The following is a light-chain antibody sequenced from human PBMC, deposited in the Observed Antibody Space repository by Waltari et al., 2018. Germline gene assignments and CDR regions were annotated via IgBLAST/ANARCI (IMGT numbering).Light chain of an antibody. CDR2: WAS. Sequence: DIVMTQSPDSLAVFLGERATITCTSSQSVLHTSNKNNYLAWYHQKPGQPPKLLIYWASTRESGVPDRFSGSGSGTDFTLTISSLQAEDVAVYYCQQYYSPPQTFGQGTKVEIK. V-gene: IGKV4-1*01. CDR1: QSVLHTSNKNNY. CDR3: QQYYSPPQT. J-gene: IGKJ1*01.